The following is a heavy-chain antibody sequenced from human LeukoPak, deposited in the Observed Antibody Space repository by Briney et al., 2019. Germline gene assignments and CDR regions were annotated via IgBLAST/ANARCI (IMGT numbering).Heavy chain of an antibody. D-gene: IGHD3/OR15-3a*01. CDR1: GFTFTTYN. CDR3: AKDGQNDFPYSMDV. CDR2: ISYGGVFK. V-gene: IGHV3-30*02. Sequence: PGGSLRLSCAASGFTFTTYNMHWVRQAPGKGLEWMAFISYGGVFKQYADSVKGRFTVSRDNSKNTLYLQMSSLRAEDTAMYYCAKDGQNDFPYSMDVWGQGTTVTVSS. J-gene: IGHJ6*02.